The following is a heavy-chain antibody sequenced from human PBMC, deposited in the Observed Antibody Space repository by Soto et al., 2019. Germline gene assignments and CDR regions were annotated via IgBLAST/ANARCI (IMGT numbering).Heavy chain of an antibody. V-gene: IGHV3-15*01. CDR2: IKSKTDGGTT. D-gene: IGHD4-17*01. CDR3: TSPDLRFSAFDI. J-gene: IGHJ3*02. Sequence: EVQLVESGGGLVKPGGSLRLSCAASGFTFSNAWMSWVRQAPGKGLEWVGRIKSKTDGGTTDYAATVKGRFTISRDDSKNTLYLQMNSLKTEDTAVYYCTSPDLRFSAFDIWGQGTMVTVSS. CDR1: GFTFSNAW.